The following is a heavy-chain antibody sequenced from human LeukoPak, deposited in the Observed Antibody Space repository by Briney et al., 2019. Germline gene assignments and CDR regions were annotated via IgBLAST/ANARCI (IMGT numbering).Heavy chain of an antibody. V-gene: IGHV3-9*01. CDR2: LSWNSGRI. J-gene: IGHJ3*01. CDR1: GFTFDDYA. Sequence: GRSLRLSCAASGFTFDDYAMHWVRQAPGKGLEWVSGLSWNSGRIGHADSVMGRFTISRDNAKNSLYLQMNSLRAEDTALYYCAKSSLGLTWNDAFDFWGQGTMVTVSS. D-gene: IGHD1-1*01. CDR3: AKSSLGLTWNDAFDF.